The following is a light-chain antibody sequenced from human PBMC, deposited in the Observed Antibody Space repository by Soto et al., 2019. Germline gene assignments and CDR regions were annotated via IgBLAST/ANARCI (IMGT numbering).Light chain of an antibody. CDR2: EVS. V-gene: IGLV2-14*01. CDR3: SSYTSSSTV. Sequence: QSALTQPASVSGSPGQSITISCTGTSSDVGGYNYVSWYQQHPGKAPKLMIYEVSNRASGVSNRFSGSKSGNTASLTISGLQAEAEADYYCSSYTSSSTVFGGGTKLTV. CDR1: SSDVGGYNY. J-gene: IGLJ3*02.